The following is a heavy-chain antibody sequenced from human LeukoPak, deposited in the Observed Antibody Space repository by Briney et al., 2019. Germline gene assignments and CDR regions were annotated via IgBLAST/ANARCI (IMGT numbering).Heavy chain of an antibody. J-gene: IGHJ3*02. CDR3: ARLPGYSWGNAFDI. CDR1: GGSISSSSYY. V-gene: IGHV4-39*07. Sequence: SETLSLTCTVSGGSISSSSYYWGWIRQPPGKGLEWIGSIYYSGSTYYNPSLKSRVTISVDTSKNQFSLKLSSVTAADTAVYYCARLPGYSWGNAFDIWGQGTMVTVSS. D-gene: IGHD5-18*01. CDR2: IYYSGST.